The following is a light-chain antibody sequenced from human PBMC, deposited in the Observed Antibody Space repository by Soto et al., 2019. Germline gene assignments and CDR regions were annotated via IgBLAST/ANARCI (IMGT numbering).Light chain of an antibody. V-gene: IGKV1-6*01. CDR3: QQFSLYWA. CDR1: QGIRND. Sequence: AIQMTQSPSSLSASVGDRVTITCRASQGIRNDLGWYQQKPGKAPKLLIYAASSLQSGVPSRFSGSGSGTDFTLTISSLQPDDFATYYCQQFSLYWAFGQGTKVDIK. CDR2: AAS. J-gene: IGKJ1*01.